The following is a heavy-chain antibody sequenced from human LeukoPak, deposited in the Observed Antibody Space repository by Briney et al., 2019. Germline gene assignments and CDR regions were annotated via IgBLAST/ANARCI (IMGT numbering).Heavy chain of an antibody. V-gene: IGHV3-7*01. CDR1: GFTFSSYW. J-gene: IGHJ6*03. CDR3: ARGPEWDPYYYYMDV. Sequence: GGSLRLSCAASGFTFSSYWMSWVRQAPGKGLEWVANIKQDGSEKYYVDSVKGRFTISRDNAKNSLYLQMNSLRAEDTAVYYCARGPEWDPYYYYMDVWGKGTTVTVSS. D-gene: IGHD1-26*01. CDR2: IKQDGSEK.